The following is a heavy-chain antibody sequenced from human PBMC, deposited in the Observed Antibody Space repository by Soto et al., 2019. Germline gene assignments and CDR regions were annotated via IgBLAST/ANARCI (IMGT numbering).Heavy chain of an antibody. Sequence: SATLSLTCAVSGGSISGSYYYWGWLRQSPGRGPEWIGSVFYTGFTSYNPSLESRVSVSVDTSKNQFSLKVSAVTAADTAVYYCASSQKGYNWNYFDHWGQGALGTVSS. V-gene: IGHV4-39*01. CDR2: VFYTGFT. J-gene: IGHJ4*02. CDR3: ASSQKGYNWNYFDH. D-gene: IGHD1-20*01. CDR1: GGSISGSYYY.